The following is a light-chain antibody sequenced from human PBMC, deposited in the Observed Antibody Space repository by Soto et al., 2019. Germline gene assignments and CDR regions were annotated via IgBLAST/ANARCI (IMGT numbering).Light chain of an antibody. CDR2: EVS. Sequence: QSALTQPASVSGSPGQSITISCTGTSSDVGSYNLVSWYQQHPGNAPKLIIYEVSKRPSGVSNRFSGSKSGNTASLTISGLQAEEEAYYFCCSYAGSSTVVFGGGTKVTVL. CDR3: CSYAGSSTVV. V-gene: IGLV2-23*02. J-gene: IGLJ2*01. CDR1: SSDVGSYNL.